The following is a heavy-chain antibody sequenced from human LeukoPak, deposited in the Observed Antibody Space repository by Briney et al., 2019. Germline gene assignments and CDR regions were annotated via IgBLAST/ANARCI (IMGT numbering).Heavy chain of an antibody. CDR3: ARARGALSY. CDR1: GFTFSSYG. CDR2: IAFDGTNT. D-gene: IGHD1-26*01. J-gene: IGHJ4*02. Sequence: PGGSLRLSCAASGFTFSSYGMHWVRQAPGKGLQWVAVIAFDGTNTHYADSVKGRLTISRDNSKNTLYLQMNSLRPEDTAIYFCARARGALSYWGQGTLITVSS. V-gene: IGHV3-30*03.